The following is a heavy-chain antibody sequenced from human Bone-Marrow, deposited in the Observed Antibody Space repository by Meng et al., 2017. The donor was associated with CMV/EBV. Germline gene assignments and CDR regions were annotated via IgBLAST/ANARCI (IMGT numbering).Heavy chain of an antibody. CDR3: ARGDDFWSGYLSSLALDY. J-gene: IGHJ4*02. Sequence: SETLSLTCTGTGGSISSYYWSWIRQPPGKGLEWIGYIYYSGSTNYNPSLKSRVTISVDTSKNQFSLKLSSVTAADTAVYYCARGDDFWSGYLSSLALDYWGQGTLVTVSS. D-gene: IGHD3-3*01. V-gene: IGHV4-59*01. CDR2: IYYSGST. CDR1: GGSISSYY.